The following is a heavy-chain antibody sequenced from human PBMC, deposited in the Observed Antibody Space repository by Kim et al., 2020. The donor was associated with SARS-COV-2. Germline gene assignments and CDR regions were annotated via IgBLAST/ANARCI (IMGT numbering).Heavy chain of an antibody. CDR2: IKQDGSEQ. CDR1: EFVFNAYW. J-gene: IGHJ4*02. Sequence: GGSLRLSCAASEFVFNAYWMSWVRQAPGKGLEWVATIKQDGSEQYYLDSVKGRFTISRDNANNLLYLQMSSLRPDDTAVYYCARDSSHWWNYWGQGTRVT. D-gene: IGHD6-19*01. CDR3: ARDSSHWWNY. V-gene: IGHV3-7*01.